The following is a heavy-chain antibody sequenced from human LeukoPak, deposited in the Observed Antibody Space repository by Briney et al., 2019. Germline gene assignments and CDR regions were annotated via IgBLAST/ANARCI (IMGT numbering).Heavy chain of an antibody. D-gene: IGHD2-2*01. CDR1: GFTFRYYA. CDR3: AKAQHGHDISPFDY. V-gene: IGHV3-23*01. J-gene: IGHJ4*02. Sequence: PGGSLRLSCAASGFTFRYYAMSWVRQAPGKGLEWVSAISGSGGTTYDADSVKGRFTISRDNSKNTLFLQMNTLRAEDTAVYYCAKAQHGHDISPFDYWGQGTLVTVSS. CDR2: ISGSGGTT.